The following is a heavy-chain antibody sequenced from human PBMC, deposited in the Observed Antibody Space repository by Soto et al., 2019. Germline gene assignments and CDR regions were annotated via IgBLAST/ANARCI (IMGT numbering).Heavy chain of an antibody. CDR3: TTVXEY. Sequence: EVQLVQSGGGSVQPGGSLRLSCAASGFTFTNYWMHWXRQVPGKGLVWVSRIDGVGAGTSYSDSVRGRFTISRDNAENMLYLXXNXLRAEDTAVYYCTTVXEYXGQGTLVTVSS. V-gene: IGHV3-74*01. J-gene: IGHJ4*02. CDR1: GFTFTNYW. CDR2: IDGVGAGT.